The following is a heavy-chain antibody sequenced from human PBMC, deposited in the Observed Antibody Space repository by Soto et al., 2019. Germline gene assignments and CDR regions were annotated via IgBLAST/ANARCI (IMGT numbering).Heavy chain of an antibody. Sequence: GGSLRLSCAASGFTFSSYDMHWVRQATGKGLEWVSAIGNAGDTYYPGSVKGRFTISRENAKNSLYLQMNSLRAEDTAVYYCARRGYYYYGMDVWGQGTTVTVSS. CDR1: GFTFSSYD. CDR3: ARRGYYYYGMDV. CDR2: IGNAGDT. J-gene: IGHJ6*02. V-gene: IGHV3-13*01.